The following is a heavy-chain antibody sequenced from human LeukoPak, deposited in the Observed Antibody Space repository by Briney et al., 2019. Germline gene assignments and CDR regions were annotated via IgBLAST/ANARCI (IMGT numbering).Heavy chain of an antibody. J-gene: IGHJ6*02. CDR3: ARASAYQLRLHYYYGMDV. D-gene: IGHD2-2*01. V-gene: IGHV3-74*01. CDR2: INSDGSST. CDR1: GFTFSSYW. Sequence: PGGSLRLSCAASGFTFSSYWVHWVRQAPGKGLVRVSRINSDGSSTSYADSVKGRFTISRDNAKNTLYLQMNSLRAEDTAVYYCARASAYQLRLHYYYGMDVWGQGTTVTVSS.